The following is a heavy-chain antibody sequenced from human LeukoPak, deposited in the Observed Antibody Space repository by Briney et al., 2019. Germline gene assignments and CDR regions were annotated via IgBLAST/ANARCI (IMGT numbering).Heavy chain of an antibody. D-gene: IGHD3-22*01. CDR3: AYSHYYDIALGFDY. CDR2: ISYDGSNK. J-gene: IGHJ4*02. CDR1: GFTFSSYG. Sequence: PGGSLRLSCAASGFTFSSYGMHWVSQAPGKRLERVAVISYDGSNKYYADSVKGRFTISRDNSKNTLYLQMNSLRAEDTAVYYCAYSHYYDIALGFDYWGQGTLITVSS. V-gene: IGHV3-30*03.